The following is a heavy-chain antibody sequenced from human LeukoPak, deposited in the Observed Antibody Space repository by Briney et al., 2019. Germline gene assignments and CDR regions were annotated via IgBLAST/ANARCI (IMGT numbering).Heavy chain of an antibody. V-gene: IGHV1-2*02. CDR1: GYTFTGYF. CDR2: INPNSGAT. CDR3: AALVDYYDSSGYYVDY. Sequence: GASVKVSCKASGYTFTGYFMHWMRQAPGQGLEWMAWINPNSGATNYAPKFQGRVTLTRDTSITTAYMELNRLRSDDTAVYYCAALVDYYDSSGYYVDYWGQGTLVTVSS. D-gene: IGHD3-22*01. J-gene: IGHJ4*02.